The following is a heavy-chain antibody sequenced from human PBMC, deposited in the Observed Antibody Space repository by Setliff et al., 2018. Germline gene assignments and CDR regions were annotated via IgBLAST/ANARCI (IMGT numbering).Heavy chain of an antibody. CDR2: IYIGGSA. CDR1: GGSISSYY. Sequence: SETLSLTCTVSGGSISSYYWSWIRQPAGKGLEWIGHIYIGGSANYNPSLKSRVTMSIDTSKNQFSLKLSSVTAADTAVYYCARRLSGSGGDDYWGQGTLVTVSS. J-gene: IGHJ4*02. D-gene: IGHD6-19*01. V-gene: IGHV4-4*07. CDR3: ARRLSGSGGDDY.